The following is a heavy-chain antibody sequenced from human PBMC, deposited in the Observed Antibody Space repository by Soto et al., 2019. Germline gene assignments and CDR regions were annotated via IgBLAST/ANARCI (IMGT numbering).Heavy chain of an antibody. V-gene: IGHV4-34*01. J-gene: IGHJ4*02. Sequence: ETLSLTCAVYGGSFSGYYWSWIRQPPGKGLEWIGEINHSGSTNYNPSLKSRVTISVDTSKNQFSLKLSSVTAADTAVYYCARGPGLGIAAAGTFDYWGQGTLVTVSS. D-gene: IGHD6-13*01. CDR3: ARGPGLGIAAAGTFDY. CDR2: INHSGST. CDR1: GGSFSGYY.